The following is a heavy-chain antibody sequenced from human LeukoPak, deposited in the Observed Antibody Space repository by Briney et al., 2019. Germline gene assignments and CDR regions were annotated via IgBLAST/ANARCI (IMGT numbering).Heavy chain of an antibody. CDR3: ARLKDDVTKLDY. V-gene: IGHV3-7*01. CDR2: INQGGSRL. CDR1: GFTFGRYW. J-gene: IGHJ4*02. Sequence: GGSLRLSCAGSGFTFGRYWMSWVRQGPGKGLEWVASINQGGSRLHYLDSVTGRFIISRDDAQNSLFLQMTRLRVDDTAVYYCARLKDDVTKLDYWGQGTLVSVSS. D-gene: IGHD2-8*01.